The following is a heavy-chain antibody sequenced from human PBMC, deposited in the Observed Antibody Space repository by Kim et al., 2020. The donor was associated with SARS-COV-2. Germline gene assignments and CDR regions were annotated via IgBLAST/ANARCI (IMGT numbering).Heavy chain of an antibody. Sequence: SETLSLTCSVSGGSIGSFYWGWIRKSPGKGLEWIGHIHNTGGNNYNPSLRSRVTMSVDTSMTQFSLKLTSVTAEDTAIYYCARGYDSGWYGEYGLWGQGILVIVSS. D-gene: IGHD6-19*01. CDR1: GGSIGSFY. CDR2: IHNTGGN. J-gene: IGHJ4*01. V-gene: IGHV4-59*13. CDR3: ARGYDSGWYGEYGL.